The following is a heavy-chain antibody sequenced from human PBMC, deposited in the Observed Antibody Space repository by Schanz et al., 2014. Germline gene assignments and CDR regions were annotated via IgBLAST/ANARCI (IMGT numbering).Heavy chain of an antibody. CDR3: ASDFWSGYSHYYYGLDV. Sequence: QVQLVQSGAEVKEPGASVKVSCKASGYTFTSNGITWVRQAPGQGLEWMGWIGGSDGNTNFAQKFQGRVTMTTDTSTSTVYMELRSLTSDDSAVYYCASDFWSGYSHYYYGLDVWGQGTTVTVSS. J-gene: IGHJ6*02. CDR2: IGGSDGNT. D-gene: IGHD3-3*01. V-gene: IGHV1-18*04. CDR1: GYTFTSNG.